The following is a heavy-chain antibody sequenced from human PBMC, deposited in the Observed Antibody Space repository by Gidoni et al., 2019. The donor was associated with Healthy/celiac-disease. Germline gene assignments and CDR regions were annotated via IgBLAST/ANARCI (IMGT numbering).Heavy chain of an antibody. CDR2: IIPIFGTA. J-gene: IGHJ3*02. D-gene: IGHD3-10*01. CDR3: ARGKGAYYYGSGRNVNAFDI. CDR1: GGTFSSYA. V-gene: IGHV1-69*06. Sequence: QVQLVQSGAEVKKPGSSVTVSCKASGGTFSSYAISWVRQAPGQGLEWMGGIIPIFGTANYAQKFQGRVTITADKSTSTAYMELSSLRSEDTAVYYGARGKGAYYYGSGRNVNAFDIWGQGTMVTVSS.